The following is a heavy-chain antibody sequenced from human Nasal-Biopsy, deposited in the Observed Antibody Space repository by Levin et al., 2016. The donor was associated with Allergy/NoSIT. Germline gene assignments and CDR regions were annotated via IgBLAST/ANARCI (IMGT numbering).Heavy chain of an antibody. CDR3: ARIPWSGYSYGFEAFDV. CDR2: IDNDDGK. CDR1: GFSLNTDGMG. D-gene: IGHD5-12*01. J-gene: IGHJ3*01. Sequence: SGPTLVKPTQTLTLTCTFSGFSLNTDGMGLNWIRQPPGKALEWLARIDNDDGKFYSTSLRTRLSISKDTSKNQVVLTMTNMDPVDTATYYCARIPWSGYSYGFEAFDVWGQGTMVTVSS. V-gene: IGHV2-70*04.